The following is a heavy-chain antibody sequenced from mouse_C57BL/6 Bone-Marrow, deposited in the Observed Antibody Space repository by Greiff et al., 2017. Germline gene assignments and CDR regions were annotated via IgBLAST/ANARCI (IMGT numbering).Heavy chain of an antibody. D-gene: IGHD2-12*01. J-gene: IGHJ2*01. CDR2: IVPETGGT. CDR3: TRLLELRPFAY. V-gene: IGHV1-15*01. Sequence: QVQLQQSGAELVRPGASVTLSCKASGYTFTDYEMHWVKQTPVHGLEWIGAIVPETGGTAYNQKFKGKAILTADKSSSTAYMELRSLTSEDSAVYYCTRLLELRPFAYWGQGTMLTVSS. CDR1: GYTFTDYE.